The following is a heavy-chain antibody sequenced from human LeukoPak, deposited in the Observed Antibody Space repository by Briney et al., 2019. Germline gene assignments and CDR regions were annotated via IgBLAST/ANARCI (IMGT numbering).Heavy chain of an antibody. Sequence: ASVKVSCKASGYTFAAYFIHWVRQAPGQGLEWMGRINPNGGDTNYAQKFQGRVTMTVDTSISTAYMELSSLRSDDTAMYYCARVGFTSSWSNFDYWGQGTLVSVSS. CDR1: GYTFAAYF. CDR2: INPNGGDT. D-gene: IGHD6-13*01. J-gene: IGHJ4*02. V-gene: IGHV1-2*06. CDR3: ARVGFTSSWSNFDY.